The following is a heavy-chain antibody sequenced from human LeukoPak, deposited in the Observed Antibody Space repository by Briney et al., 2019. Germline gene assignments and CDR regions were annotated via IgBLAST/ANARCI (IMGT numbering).Heavy chain of an antibody. CDR3: ARVSSYGRYYFDY. J-gene: IGHJ4*02. Sequence: SVKVSCKASGGTFSSYDISWVRQAPGQGLEWMGRIIPIFGTANYAQKFQGRVTITTDESTSTAYMELSSLRSEDTAVYYCARVSSYGRYYFDYWGQGTLVTVSS. CDR1: GGTFSSYD. V-gene: IGHV1-69*05. D-gene: IGHD5-18*01. CDR2: IIPIFGTA.